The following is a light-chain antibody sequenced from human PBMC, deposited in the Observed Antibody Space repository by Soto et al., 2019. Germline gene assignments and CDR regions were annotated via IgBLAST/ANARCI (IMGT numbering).Light chain of an antibody. Sequence: VLSQSPPSLSVTPGEAASISCRSSQSLLHSDGFNYLDWFLQKPGQSPQLLIYLGSHRASGVPDRFSGSGSGTDFTLKITRVEAEDVGVYYCMQGLQARTFGQGTKVEIK. CDR3: MQGLQART. J-gene: IGKJ1*01. CDR2: LGS. CDR1: QSLLHSDGFNY. V-gene: IGKV2-28*01.